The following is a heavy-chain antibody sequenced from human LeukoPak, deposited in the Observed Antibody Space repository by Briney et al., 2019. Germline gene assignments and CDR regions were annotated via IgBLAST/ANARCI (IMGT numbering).Heavy chain of an antibody. J-gene: IGHJ4*02. V-gene: IGHV4-34*01. CDR1: GGSFSGYY. CDR2: INHSGNT. D-gene: IGHD3-22*01. Sequence: SETLSLTCAVYGGSFSGYYWTWIRQPPGKGLEWIGEINHSGNTNYNPSLTSRVAISVDTSKNQFSLKLSSVIAADTAMYYCARSKDGSGFAAYWGQGTQVTVSS. CDR3: ARSKDGSGFAAY.